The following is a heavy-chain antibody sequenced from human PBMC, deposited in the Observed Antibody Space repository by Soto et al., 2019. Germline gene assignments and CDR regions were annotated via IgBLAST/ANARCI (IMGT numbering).Heavy chain of an antibody. J-gene: IGHJ6*02. CDR1: GGTFSSYA. V-gene: IGHV1-69*01. CDR2: IIPIFGTA. CDR3: ARGYRGYCSGGSCYKEYYYYYYGMDV. Sequence: QVQLVQSGAEVQKPGSSVKVSCKASGGTFSSYAISWVRQAPGQGLEWMGGIIPIFGTANYAQKFQGRVTITADESTSTAYMELSSLRSEDTAVYYCARGYRGYCSGGSCYKEYYYYYYGMDVWGQGTTVTVSS. D-gene: IGHD2-15*01.